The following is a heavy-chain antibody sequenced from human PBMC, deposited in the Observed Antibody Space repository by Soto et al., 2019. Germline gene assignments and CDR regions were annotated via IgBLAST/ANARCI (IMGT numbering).Heavy chain of an antibody. CDR2: ISYDGSNK. D-gene: IGHD6-13*01. CDR1: GFTFSSYA. Sequence: VQLVESGGGVVQPGRSLRLSCAASGFTFSSYAMHWVRQAPGKGLEWVAVISYDGSNKYYADSVKGRFTISRDNSKNTLYLQMNSLRAEDTAVYYCARVLGIAAAGTEFSGGAFDIWGQGTMVTVSS. V-gene: IGHV3-30-3*01. J-gene: IGHJ3*02. CDR3: ARVLGIAAAGTEFSGGAFDI.